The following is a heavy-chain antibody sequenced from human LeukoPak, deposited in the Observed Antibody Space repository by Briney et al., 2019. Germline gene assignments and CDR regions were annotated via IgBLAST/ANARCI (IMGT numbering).Heavy chain of an antibody. D-gene: IGHD3-3*01. CDR3: AREDRDFWSGNDAFDI. CDR2: INTDGSST. V-gene: IGHV3-74*01. J-gene: IGHJ3*02. CDR1: GFTFSSYW. Sequence: GGSLRLSCAASGFTFSSYWMHWVRQAPGKGLVWVSRINTDGSSTSYADSVKGRFTISRDNAKNTLYLQMNSLRAEDTAVYYCAREDRDFWSGNDAFDIWGQGTMVTVSS.